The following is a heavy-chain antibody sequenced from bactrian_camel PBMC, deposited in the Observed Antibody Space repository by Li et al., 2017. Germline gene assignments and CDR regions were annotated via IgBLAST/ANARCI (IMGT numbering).Heavy chain of an antibody. J-gene: IGHJ4*01. V-gene: IGHV3S63*01. D-gene: IGHD2*01. CDR2: ISSDGST. CDR3: VRERVWYGLTGDY. CDR1: GFTFDDSD. Sequence: HVQLVESGGGSVQAGGSLRLSCTGSGFTFDDSDMGWFRQAPGNECELVSTISSDGSTYYADSVKGRFTISQDNAKNTVYLQMSSLKPEDTAVYYCVRERVWYGLTGDYWGQGTQVTVS.